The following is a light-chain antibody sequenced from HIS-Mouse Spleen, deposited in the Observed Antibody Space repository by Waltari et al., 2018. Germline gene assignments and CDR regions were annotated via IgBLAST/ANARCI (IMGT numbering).Light chain of an antibody. Sequence: QSALTQPASVSGSPGQSITISCTGTSSDVGGYHYVSWDQQHPGKAPKLMIYDVSNPPSGVSNRFSGSKSGNTASLTISGLQAEDEADYYCSSYTSSSTLVVFGGGTKLTVL. CDR3: SSYTSSSTLVV. J-gene: IGLJ2*01. V-gene: IGLV2-14*03. CDR1: SSDVGGYHY. CDR2: DVS.